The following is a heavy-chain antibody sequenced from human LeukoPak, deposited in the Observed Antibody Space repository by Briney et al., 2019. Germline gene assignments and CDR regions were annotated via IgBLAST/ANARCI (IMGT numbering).Heavy chain of an antibody. CDR2: ISYDGSNK. J-gene: IGHJ4*02. CDR3: AKDPNPIPNDY. V-gene: IGHV3-30-3*01. Sequence: GGSLRLSCAASGFTFSSYVTHWVRQAPGEGLEWVAVISYDGSNKYYADSVKGRFTISRDNSKNTLYLQMNSLRAEDTAVYYCAKDPNPIPNDYWGQGTLVTVSS. CDR1: GFTFSSYV. D-gene: IGHD2-21*01.